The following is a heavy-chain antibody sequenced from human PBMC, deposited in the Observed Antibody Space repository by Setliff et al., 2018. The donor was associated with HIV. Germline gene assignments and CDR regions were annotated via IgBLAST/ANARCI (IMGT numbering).Heavy chain of an antibody. J-gene: IGHJ6*03. Sequence: SGPTLVNPTQTLTLTCTFSGFSLSTSGVCVGWIRQPPGKALEWLALIYWDDDKRYSPSLKSRLTITKDTSKNRVVLTMTNMDPVDTATYYCAHILQDPPSHFYYYFYMDVWGKGTMVTVSS. V-gene: IGHV2-5*02. CDR3: AHILQDPPSHFYYYFYMDV. CDR2: IYWDDDK. D-gene: IGHD3-3*02. CDR1: GFSLSTSGVC.